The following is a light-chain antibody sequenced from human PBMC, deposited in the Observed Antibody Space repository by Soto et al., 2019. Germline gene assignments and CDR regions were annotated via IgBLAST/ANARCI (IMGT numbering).Light chain of an antibody. J-gene: IGLJ2*01. CDR1: SSDVGDYNY. CDR3: SSYTSSSTLVV. Sequence: QSALTQPRSVSGSPGQSVTISCTGTSSDVGDYNYVSWYQQHPGKAPKFIIYEVSKRPSGVPDRFSGSKSGNTASLTISGLQAEDEADYYCSSYTSSSTLVVFGGGTKVTVL. CDR2: EVS. V-gene: IGLV2-11*01.